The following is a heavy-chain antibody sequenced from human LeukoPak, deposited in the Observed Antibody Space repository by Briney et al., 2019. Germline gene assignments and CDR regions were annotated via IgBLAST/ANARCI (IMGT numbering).Heavy chain of an antibody. Sequence: VASVKVSCKASGGTFSSYAISWVRQAPGQGLEWMGGIIPIFGTANYAQKFQGRVTITADESTSTAYMELSSLRSEDTAVYYCARDAGGGGWSSYFDYWGQGTPVTVSS. CDR1: GGTFSSYA. CDR2: IIPIFGTA. CDR3: ARDAGGGGWSSYFDY. J-gene: IGHJ4*02. V-gene: IGHV1-69*01. D-gene: IGHD2-15*01.